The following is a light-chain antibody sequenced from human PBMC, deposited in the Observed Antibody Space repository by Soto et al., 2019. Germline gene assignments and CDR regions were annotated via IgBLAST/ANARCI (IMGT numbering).Light chain of an antibody. V-gene: IGLV1-51*02. CDR3: GTWDSSLSAV. Sequence: QSVLTQPPSVSAAPGQKVTISCSGSSSNIGNNYVSWYQQLPGTAPKLLIYENNKRPSGIPDRFSGSKSGTSATLGINGLQTGDEADYYCGTWDSSLSAVFGGGTKLTVL. CDR2: ENN. CDR1: SSNIGNNY. J-gene: IGLJ2*01.